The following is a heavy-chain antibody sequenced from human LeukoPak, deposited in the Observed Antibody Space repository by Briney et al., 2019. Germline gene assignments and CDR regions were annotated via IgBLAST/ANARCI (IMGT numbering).Heavy chain of an antibody. CDR2: ITSSGSTI. V-gene: IGHV3-48*03. CDR1: GFTFSSYE. J-gene: IGHJ4*02. D-gene: IGHD1-14*01. CDR3: ARVTFNYFDY. Sequence: PGGSLRLSCAVSGFTFSSYEMNWVRQAPGKGLEWVSYITSSGSTIYYADSVKGRFTISRDNAKNSPYLQMNSLRAEDTAVYYCARVTFNYFDYWGQGTLVTVSS.